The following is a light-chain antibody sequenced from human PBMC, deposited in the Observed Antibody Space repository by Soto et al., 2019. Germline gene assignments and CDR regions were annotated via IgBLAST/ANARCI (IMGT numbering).Light chain of an antibody. CDR1: SSDVGGYEY. J-gene: IGLJ1*01. Sequence: QSALTQPRSVSGSPGQSVTISCTGTSSDVGGYEYVCWYQQHPGKAPKLMIYDVSKRSSGVPDRFSCSRSGNTASLTISGLQTEDEADYYCCSYAGSPFYVFGIGTKATVL. CDR2: DVS. CDR3: CSYAGSPFYV. V-gene: IGLV2-11*01.